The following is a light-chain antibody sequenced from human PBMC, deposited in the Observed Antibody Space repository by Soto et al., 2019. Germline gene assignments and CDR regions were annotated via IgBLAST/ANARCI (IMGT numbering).Light chain of an antibody. CDR2: GAS. CDR1: QSVSNNY. Sequence: EIVLTQSPGTLSLSPGERATLSCRASQSVSNNYLAWYQQKPGQAPRLLIYGASNRATGIPDRFSGSGSGTDFTLTISRLEPEDFALYYCQQYGDSPLTVGGGTKVDIK. V-gene: IGKV3-20*01. J-gene: IGKJ4*01. CDR3: QQYGDSPLT.